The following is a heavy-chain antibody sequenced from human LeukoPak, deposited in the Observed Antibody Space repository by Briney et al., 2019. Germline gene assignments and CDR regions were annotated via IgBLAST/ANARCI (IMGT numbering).Heavy chain of an antibody. Sequence: PSETLSLTCTVSGGSISSSSYYWGWIRQPPGKWLEWIGSIYYSGSTYYNPSLKSRVTISVDTSKNQFSLKLSSVTAADTAVYYCARRMAGLGYFDYWGQGTLVTVSS. J-gene: IGHJ4*02. V-gene: IGHV4-39*01. CDR3: ARRMAGLGYFDY. D-gene: IGHD6-19*01. CDR1: GGSISSSSYY. CDR2: IYYSGST.